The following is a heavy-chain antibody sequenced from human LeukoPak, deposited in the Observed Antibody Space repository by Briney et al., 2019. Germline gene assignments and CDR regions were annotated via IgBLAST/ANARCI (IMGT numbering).Heavy chain of an antibody. CDR2: IYYSGGA. D-gene: IGHD2-21*01. J-gene: IGHJ6*02. CDR3: ARVWAISGDYYYYGMDV. CDR1: GGSISSYY. V-gene: IGHV4-59*01. Sequence: SETLSLTCTVSGGSISSYYWSWIRQPPGKGLEWIGYIYYSGGANYNPSLKSRVTISVDTSKNQFSLKLSSVTAADTAVYYCARVWAISGDYYYYGMDVWGQGTTVTVSS.